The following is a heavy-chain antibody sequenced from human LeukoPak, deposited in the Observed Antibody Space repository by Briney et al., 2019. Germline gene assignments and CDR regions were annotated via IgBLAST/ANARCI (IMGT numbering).Heavy chain of an antibody. CDR2: INPGSGGT. CDR3: AKAESDQGYFAN. V-gene: IGHV1-2*06. J-gene: IGHJ4*02. CDR1: GYTFTGYY. Sequence: ASVKVSCKASGYTFTGYYVHWVRQAPGQGLEWMGRINPGSGGTNYAQKFQGRVTMTRDTSISTAYMELSRLRSDDTAVYYCAKAESDQGYFANWGQGTLVTVSS.